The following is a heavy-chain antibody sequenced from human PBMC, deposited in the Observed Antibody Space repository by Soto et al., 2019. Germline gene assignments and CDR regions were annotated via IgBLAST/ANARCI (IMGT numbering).Heavy chain of an antibody. CDR1: GYTFTSYA. CDR3: ARGSYDFRNYYYYGMDV. CDR2: INAGNGNT. D-gene: IGHD3-3*01. J-gene: IGHJ6*02. Sequence: ASVKVSCKASGYTFTSYAMHWVRQAPGQRLEWMGWINAGNGNTKYSQKFQGRVTITRDTSASTAYMELSSLRSEGTAVYYCARGSYDFRNYYYYGMDVWGQGTTVTVSS. V-gene: IGHV1-3*01.